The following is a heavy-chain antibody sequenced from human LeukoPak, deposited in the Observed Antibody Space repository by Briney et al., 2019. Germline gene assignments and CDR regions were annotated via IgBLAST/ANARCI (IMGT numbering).Heavy chain of an antibody. Sequence: GGSLRLSCGASGFTFNSYAVSWVRQAPGKGLEWVSAISGSGGGTYYADSVKGRFTISRDNSKNTLYLQMNSLRAEDTAVYYCAKVVKDIVVSLNYFDYWGQGTLVTVSS. CDR2: ISGSGGGT. CDR1: GFTFNSYA. V-gene: IGHV3-23*01. D-gene: IGHD5-12*01. CDR3: AKVVKDIVVSLNYFDY. J-gene: IGHJ4*02.